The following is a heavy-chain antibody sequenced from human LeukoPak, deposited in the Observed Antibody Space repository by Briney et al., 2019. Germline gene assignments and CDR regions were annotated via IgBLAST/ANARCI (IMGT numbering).Heavy chain of an antibody. Sequence: SETLSLTCTVSGGSISSHYWSWIRQPPGMGLEWIGYIYYSGSTNYNPSLKSRVTISVDTSKNQFSLKLSSVTAADTAVYYCAREGRRGIVVVPAAIPKTHFDYWGQGTLVTVSS. V-gene: IGHV4-59*11. CDR3: AREGRRGIVVVPAAIPKTHFDY. CDR1: GGSISSHY. CDR2: IYYSGST. J-gene: IGHJ4*02. D-gene: IGHD2-2*01.